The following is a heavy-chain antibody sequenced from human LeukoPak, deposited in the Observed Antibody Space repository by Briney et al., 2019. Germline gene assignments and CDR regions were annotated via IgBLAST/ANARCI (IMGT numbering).Heavy chain of an antibody. V-gene: IGHV3-33*08. CDR3: ARDAKYYDFWSGYYGGLDY. J-gene: IGHJ4*02. D-gene: IGHD3-3*01. CDR1: GFTFSNAW. CDR2: IWYDGSNK. Sequence: GGSLRLSCAASGFTFSNAWMSWVRQAPGKGLEWVAVIWYDGSNKYYADSVKGRFTISRDNSKNTLYLQMNSLRAEDTAVYYCARDAKYYDFWSGYYGGLDYWGQGTLVTVSS.